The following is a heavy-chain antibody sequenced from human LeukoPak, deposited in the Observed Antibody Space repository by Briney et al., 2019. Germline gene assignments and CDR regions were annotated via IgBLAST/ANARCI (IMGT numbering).Heavy chain of an antibody. CDR2: ISGSGGST. Sequence: GGSLRLSCAASGFTSSSYAMSGVRQAPGKGLEGVSAISGSGGSTSYEDSVKGRFTIYRDNSINTLYLQMSSLRAEDAAVYYCAKSGGLSGSGRLGMDVWGQGTTVTVSS. J-gene: IGHJ6*02. CDR1: GFTSSSYA. V-gene: IGHV3-23*01. CDR3: AKSGGLSGSGRLGMDV. D-gene: IGHD3-10*01.